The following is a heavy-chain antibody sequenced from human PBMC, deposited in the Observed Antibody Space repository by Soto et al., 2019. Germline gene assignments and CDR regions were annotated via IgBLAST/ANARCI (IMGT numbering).Heavy chain of an antibody. Sequence: QVQLVQSGAELKKPGASVKVSCKASGYTISNYDMNWVRQATGQGPEWIGWVNPNNGDTGYAQKFQGRVTLTTDISTTTAYMELTSLRSEDTAIYYCAKVSRKGSAIDFDYWGQGTLITVSS. J-gene: IGHJ4*02. CDR1: GYTISNYD. CDR2: VNPNNGDT. V-gene: IGHV1-8*01. CDR3: AKVSRKGSAIDFDY. D-gene: IGHD3-10*01.